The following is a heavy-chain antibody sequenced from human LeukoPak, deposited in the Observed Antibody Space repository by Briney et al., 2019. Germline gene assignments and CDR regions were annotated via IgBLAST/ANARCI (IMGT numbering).Heavy chain of an antibody. J-gene: IGHJ6*03. CDR2: IYYSGST. CDR1: GGSISSYY. V-gene: IGHV4-59*08. Sequence: SETLSLTCTVSGGSISSYYWSWIRQPPGKGLEWIGHIYYSGSTNYNPSLKSRVTISVDTSKNQFSLKLSSVTAADTAVYYCARGRLGELSRPYYYYMDVWGKGTTVTISS. D-gene: IGHD3-16*02. CDR3: ARGRLGELSRPYYYYMDV.